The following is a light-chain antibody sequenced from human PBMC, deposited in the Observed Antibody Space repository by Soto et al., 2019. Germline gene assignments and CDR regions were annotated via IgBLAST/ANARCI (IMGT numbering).Light chain of an antibody. J-gene: IGKJ4*01. CDR3: QQYGRTPLT. V-gene: IGKV3-20*01. Sequence: EIVLTQSPGTLSLSPGEGATLSCRASQSVGNNYLAWYQQKPGQAPRFLMYDASTRATGIPDRFSGSGSVTDFTLTISRLESEDFAVYYCQQYGRTPLTLGGGTKVEIK. CDR1: QSVGNNY. CDR2: DAS.